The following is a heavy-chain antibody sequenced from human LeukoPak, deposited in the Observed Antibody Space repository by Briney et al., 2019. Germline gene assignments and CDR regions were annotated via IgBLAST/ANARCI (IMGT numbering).Heavy chain of an antibody. Sequence: GGSLRLSCAASGFTFSSYVMHWVRQAPGKGLEWVAIISYDGSNEQYADSVKGRFSISRDSSKNILNLQMNSLRAEDTAVYYCAKDRCSNGIGCYYYYMDVWGKGTTVTIYS. V-gene: IGHV3-30*04. CDR1: GFTFSSYV. CDR2: ISYDGSNE. CDR3: AKDRCSNGIGCYYYYMDV. D-gene: IGHD2-8*01. J-gene: IGHJ6*03.